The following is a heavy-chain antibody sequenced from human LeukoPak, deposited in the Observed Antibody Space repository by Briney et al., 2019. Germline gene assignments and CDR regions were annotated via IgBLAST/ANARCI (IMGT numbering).Heavy chain of an antibody. CDR2: IYYSGST. CDR1: GDSVSSSNYY. CDR3: ASRITVAGNYFDY. V-gene: IGHV4-39*01. D-gene: IGHD6-19*01. J-gene: IGHJ4*02. Sequence: SETLSLTCTVSGDSVSSSNYYWAWIRQPPGKGLEWIGNIYYSGSTYYNPSLKSRLTISVDTSKNQFSLRLSSVTAADTAVYYCASRITVAGNYFDYWGQGTLVTVSS.